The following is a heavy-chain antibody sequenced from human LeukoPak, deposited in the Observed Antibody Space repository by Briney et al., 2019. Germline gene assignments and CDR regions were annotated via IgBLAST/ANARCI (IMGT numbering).Heavy chain of an antibody. D-gene: IGHD6-13*01. V-gene: IGHV4-59*05. Sequence: PSETLSLTCIVSGAYISSHYWSWIRQPPGKGLEWIGSIYYSGSTYYNPSLKSRVTISVDTSKNQFSLKLSSVTAADTAVYYCASLRYSSHFDYWGQGTLVTVSS. CDR2: IYYSGST. CDR1: GAYISSHY. J-gene: IGHJ4*02. CDR3: ASLRYSSHFDY.